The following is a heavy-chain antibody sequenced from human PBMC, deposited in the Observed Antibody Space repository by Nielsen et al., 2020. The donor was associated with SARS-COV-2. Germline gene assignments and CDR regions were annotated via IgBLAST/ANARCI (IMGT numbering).Heavy chain of an antibody. CDR3: ARDLHYGDEVLHIYWYFDL. CDR2: IWYDGSNK. V-gene: IGHV3-33*08. D-gene: IGHD4-17*01. J-gene: IGHJ2*01. Sequence: GESLKISCAASGFTFSSYGMHWVRQAPGKGLEWVAVIWYDGSNKYYADSVKGRFTISRDNSKNTLYLQMNSLRAEDTAVYYCARDLHYGDEVLHIYWYFDLWGRGTLVTVSS. CDR1: GFTFSSYG.